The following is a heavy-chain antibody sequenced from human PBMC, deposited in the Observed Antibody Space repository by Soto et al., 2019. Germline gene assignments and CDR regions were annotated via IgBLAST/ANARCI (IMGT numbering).Heavy chain of an antibody. CDR3: AGYSSSSRGNWFDP. Sequence: QVQLVQSGAAVKKPGSSVKVSCKASGGTFSSYAISWVRQAPGQGLEWVGGIIPIFGTANYAQKFQGRVTITADESTSTAYMELSSLRSEDTAVYYCAGYSSSSRGNWFDPWGQGTLVTVSS. V-gene: IGHV1-69*12. J-gene: IGHJ5*02. D-gene: IGHD6-6*01. CDR1: GGTFSSYA. CDR2: IIPIFGTA.